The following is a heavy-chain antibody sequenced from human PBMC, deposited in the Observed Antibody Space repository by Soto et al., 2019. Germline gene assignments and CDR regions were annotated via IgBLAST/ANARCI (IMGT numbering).Heavy chain of an antibody. D-gene: IGHD1-1*01. CDR3: ATANWSHHYFDP. CDR1: GGSFSGYY. J-gene: IGHJ5*02. V-gene: IGHV4-34*01. Sequence: SETLSLTCAVYGGSFSGYYLTWLRQPPGKGLEWIGEINHSGSTNYNPSLKSRVTISVDTSKNQFSLKVTSVTAADTAVYYCATANWSHHYFDPWGQGTLVTVYS. CDR2: INHSGST.